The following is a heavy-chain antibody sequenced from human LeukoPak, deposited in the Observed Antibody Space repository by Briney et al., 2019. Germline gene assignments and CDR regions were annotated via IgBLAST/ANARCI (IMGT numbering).Heavy chain of an antibody. CDR2: IWYDGSNK. CDR3: ARGDWNDPFMYYFDY. CDR1: GFTFSSYG. V-gene: IGHV3-33*01. Sequence: GRSLRLSCAASGFTFSSYGMHWVRQAPGQGLEWVAVIWYDGSNKYYADSVKGRFTISRDNSKNTLYLQMNSLRAEDTAVYYCARGDWNDPFMYYFDYWGQGTLVTVSS. J-gene: IGHJ4*02. D-gene: IGHD1-1*01.